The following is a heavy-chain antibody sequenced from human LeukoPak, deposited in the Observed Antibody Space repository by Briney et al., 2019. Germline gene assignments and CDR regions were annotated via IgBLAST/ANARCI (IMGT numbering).Heavy chain of an antibody. CDR2: MNPNSGNT. D-gene: IGHD6-13*01. CDR1: GYTFTSYD. CDR3: ARGFTAAAGTNFDY. J-gene: IGHJ4*02. V-gene: IGHV1-8*03. Sequence: ASVKVSCKASGYTFTSYDINWVRQATGQGLEWMGWMNPNSGNTGYAQKFQGRVTITRDTSISTAYMELSSLRSEDTAVYYCARGFTAAAGTNFDYWGQGTLVTISS.